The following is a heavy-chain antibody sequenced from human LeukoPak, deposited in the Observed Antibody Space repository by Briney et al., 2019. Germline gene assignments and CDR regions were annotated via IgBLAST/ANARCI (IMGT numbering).Heavy chain of an antibody. V-gene: IGHV3-7*04. CDR1: VFTFTLHW. D-gene: IGHD3-10*01. J-gene: IGHJ3*02. CDR2: IMQDGCEK. CDR3: ARVQLWPHFAFDI. Sequence: GGSLRLSCATSVFTFTLHWISCVPHAPGKGLECGAKIMQDGCEKFYVEAVKGRFTISRDNHKNSLYLQMNSLRVEDTAVYFCARVQLWPHFAFDIWGRGTMVTVSS.